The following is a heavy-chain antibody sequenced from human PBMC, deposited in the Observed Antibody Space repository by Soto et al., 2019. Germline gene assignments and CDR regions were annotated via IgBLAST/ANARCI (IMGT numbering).Heavy chain of an antibody. CDR3: AKDLFPGYCSGGSCYSGGFDY. CDR2: ISGSGGST. J-gene: IGHJ4*02. V-gene: IGHV3-23*01. D-gene: IGHD2-15*01. CDR1: GFTFSSYA. Sequence: AGGSLRLSCAASGFTFSSYAMSWVRQAPGKGLEWVSAISGSGGSTYYADSVKGRFTIPRDNSKNTLYLQMNSLRAEDTAVYYCAKDLFPGYCSGGSCYSGGFDYWGQGTLVTVSS.